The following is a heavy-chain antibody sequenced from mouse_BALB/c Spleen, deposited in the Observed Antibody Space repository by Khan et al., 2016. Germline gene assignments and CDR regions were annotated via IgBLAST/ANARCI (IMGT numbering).Heavy chain of an antibody. CDR3: ARTPTAYYTMDY. CDR1: GYSITSDYA. Sequence: EVQLQESGPGLVKPSQSLSLTCTVTGYSITSDYAWNWIRQFPGNKLEWMGYISYSGSTRYYPSLKSRISFTRDTSKNQFFLQLNSVTTEDTATYYCARTPTAYYTMDYWGQGTSVTFSS. J-gene: IGHJ4*01. D-gene: IGHD1-2*01. V-gene: IGHV3-2*02. CDR2: ISYSGST.